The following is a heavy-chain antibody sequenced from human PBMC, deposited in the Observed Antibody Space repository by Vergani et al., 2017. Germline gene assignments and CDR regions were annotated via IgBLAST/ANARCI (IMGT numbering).Heavy chain of an antibody. V-gene: IGHV4-59*01. CDR3: ARDSPVVDFWSGYYDGGARYYMDV. D-gene: IGHD3-3*01. CDR2: IYYSGST. J-gene: IGHJ6*03. CDR1: GGSISSYY. Sequence: QVQLQESGPGLVKPSETLSLTCTVSGGSISSYYWRWIRQPPGKGLEWIGYIYYSGSTNYNPSLKSRVTISVDTSKDQFSLKLSSVTAADTAVYYCARDSPVVDFWSGYYDGGARYYMDVWGKGTTVTVSS.